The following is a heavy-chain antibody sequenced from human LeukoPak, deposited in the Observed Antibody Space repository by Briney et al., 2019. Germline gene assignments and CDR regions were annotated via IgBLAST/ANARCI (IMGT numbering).Heavy chain of an antibody. J-gene: IGHJ5*02. Sequence: PSETLSLTCAVYGGSFSGYYWSWIRQPPGKGREWIGEINHSGSTNYNPSLKSRVTISVDTSKNQFSLKLSSVTAADTAVYYCARTGLTRSFDPWGQGTLVTVSS. CDR1: GGSFSGYY. CDR3: ARTGLTRSFDP. D-gene: IGHD2-2*01. V-gene: IGHV4-34*01. CDR2: INHSGST.